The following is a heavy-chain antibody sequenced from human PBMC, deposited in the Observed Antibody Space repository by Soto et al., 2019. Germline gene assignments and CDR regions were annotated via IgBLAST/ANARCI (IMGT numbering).Heavy chain of an antibody. V-gene: IGHV1-18*01. Sequence: QVQLVQSGGEVKKPGASVKVSCKASGYTFTTSGVSWVRQAPGQGLEWMGWVSGYNGNTKYEEKFHDRVTMTTDTTTSTAYLELXXXXXXXXXXXXXXXXXXXXXYYYGMDVWGQGTTVIV. CDR2: VSGYNGNT. CDR3: XXXXXXXXYYYGMDV. CDR1: GYTFTTSG. J-gene: IGHJ6*02.